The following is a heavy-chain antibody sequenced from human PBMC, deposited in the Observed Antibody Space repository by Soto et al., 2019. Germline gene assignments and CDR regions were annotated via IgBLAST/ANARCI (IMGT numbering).Heavy chain of an antibody. CDR1: GGSISSGGYY. CDR3: SRDPQY. CDR2: MYNSVST. J-gene: IGHJ4*02. V-gene: IGHV4-31*03. Sequence: QVQLQESGPGLVKPSQTLSLTCTVSGGSISSGGYYWSWIRQHPGKGLEWIGYMYNSVSTYYNPSLKSRSNLSVDKSKNQFSLKLSSLTAAGTGVYYWSRDPQYWGQGTLVTVSS.